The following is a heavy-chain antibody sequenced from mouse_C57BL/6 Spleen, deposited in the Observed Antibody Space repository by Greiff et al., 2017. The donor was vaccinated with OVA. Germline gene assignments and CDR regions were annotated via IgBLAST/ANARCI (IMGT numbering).Heavy chain of an antibody. CDR3: ARDGTTVLDY. V-gene: IGHV1-82*01. J-gene: IGHJ4*01. D-gene: IGHD1-1*01. CDR2: IYPGDGDT. CDR1: GYAFSSSW. Sequence: QVQLQQSGPELVKPGASVKISCKASGYAFSSSWMNWVKQRPGKGLEWIGRIYPGDGDTNYNGKFKGKATLTADKSSSTAYMQLSSLTSEDSAVYFCARDGTTVLDYWGQGTSVTVSS.